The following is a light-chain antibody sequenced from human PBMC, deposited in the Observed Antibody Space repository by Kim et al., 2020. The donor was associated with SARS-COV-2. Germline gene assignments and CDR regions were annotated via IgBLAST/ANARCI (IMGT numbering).Light chain of an antibody. CDR1: SSDVGGYNY. CDR2: EVS. Sequence: QSALTQPPSASGSPGQSVTISCTGTSSDVGGYNYVSWYQQLPGEAPKLMIYEVSKRPSGVPDRFSGSKSGNTASLTVSGLQAEDEADYYCSSYAGGNKLEVVGGGTQLTVL. J-gene: IGLJ3*02. CDR3: SSYAGGNKLEV. V-gene: IGLV2-8*01.